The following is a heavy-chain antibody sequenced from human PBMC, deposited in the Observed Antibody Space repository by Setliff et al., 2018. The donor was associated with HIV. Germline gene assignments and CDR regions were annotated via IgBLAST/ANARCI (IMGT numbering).Heavy chain of an antibody. J-gene: IGHJ2*01. Sequence: ASVKVSCRASGYSFTNYGISWVRQAPGQGLEWVGWISVYNGQTLYAQKVQDRITVTMDIPKDTAYMELRGLTPDDTAVYYCARGHHFYWYFDLWGPGTLGHRLL. CDR3: ARGHHFYWYFDL. V-gene: IGHV1-18*01. CDR1: GYSFTNYG. CDR2: ISVYNGQT.